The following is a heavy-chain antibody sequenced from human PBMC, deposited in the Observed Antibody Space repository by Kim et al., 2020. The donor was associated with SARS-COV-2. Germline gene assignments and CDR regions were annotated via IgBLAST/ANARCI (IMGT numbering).Heavy chain of an antibody. J-gene: IGHJ4*02. V-gene: IGHV3-11*04. CDR1: GFTFSDYY. Sequence: GGSLRLSCAASGFTFSDYYMSWIRRAPGKGLEWVSYISSSGSTIYYADSVKGRFTISRDNAKNSLYLQMNSLRAEDTAVYYCATPASEQLGTDYWGQGTLVTVSS. CDR2: ISSSGSTI. CDR3: ATPASEQLGTDY. D-gene: IGHD6-6*01.